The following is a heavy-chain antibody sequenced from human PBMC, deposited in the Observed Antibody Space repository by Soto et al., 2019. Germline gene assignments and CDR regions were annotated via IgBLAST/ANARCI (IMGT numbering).Heavy chain of an antibody. D-gene: IGHD2-8*01. CDR2: ISTYNGNT. CDR3: ARDSPLYCVNGVCYSHKSFQF. CDR1: GYTFTSYG. V-gene: IGHV1-18*01. Sequence: ASVKVSCKAFGYTFTSYGVSWVRQAPGQGLERMGWISTYNGNTDYAQTFQGRVTMTTDTSSNTAYMELRSLRSDDSAVYYCARDSPLYCVNGVCYSHKSFQFWGQGTLVTVSS. J-gene: IGHJ1*01.